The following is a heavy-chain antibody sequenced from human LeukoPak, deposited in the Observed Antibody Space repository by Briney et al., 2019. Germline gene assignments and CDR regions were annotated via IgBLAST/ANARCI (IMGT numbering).Heavy chain of an antibody. CDR1: GGTFSSYA. CDR2: IIPIFGTA. CDR3: ARGRDYYDTSGYYYGP. Sequence: ASVKVSCKASGGTFSSYAINWVRQAPGQGLEWMGGIIPIFGTANYALKFQARVTITADKSTSTAYMELSSLRSEDTAVYYCARGRDYYDTSGYYYGPWGQGTLVTVSS. V-gene: IGHV1-69*06. J-gene: IGHJ5*02. D-gene: IGHD3-22*01.